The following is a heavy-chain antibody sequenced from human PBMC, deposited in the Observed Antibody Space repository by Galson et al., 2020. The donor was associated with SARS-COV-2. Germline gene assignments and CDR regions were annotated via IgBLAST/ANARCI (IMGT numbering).Heavy chain of an antibody. D-gene: IGHD3-10*01. CDR3: ARDPRWFRESGFDP. V-gene: IGHV3-20*04. CDR2: INWNGGST. CDR1: GFTFDDYG. J-gene: IGHJ5*02. Sequence: GGSLRLSCAASGFTFDDYGMSWVRQAPGKGLEWVSGINWNGGSTGYADSVKGRFTISRDNAKNTLYLQMNSLRAEDTALYYCARDPRWFRESGFDPWCQGTLVTVSS.